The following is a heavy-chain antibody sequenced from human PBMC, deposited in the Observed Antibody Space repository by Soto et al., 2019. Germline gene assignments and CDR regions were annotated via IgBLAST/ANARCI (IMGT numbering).Heavy chain of an antibody. CDR2: IHHSGST. Sequence: QVQLQESGPGLVRPSETLSLTCTVSGASIRSYYWSWILQPPGKGLEWIGFIHHSGSTNYNPSLKSRLTMSVDTSKNQFSPKLSSVTAADTAVYYCTRGDSSSWRPHFDYWGQGTLVTVSS. CDR1: GASIRSYY. J-gene: IGHJ4*02. V-gene: IGHV4-59*01. CDR3: TRGDSSSWRPHFDY. D-gene: IGHD6-13*01.